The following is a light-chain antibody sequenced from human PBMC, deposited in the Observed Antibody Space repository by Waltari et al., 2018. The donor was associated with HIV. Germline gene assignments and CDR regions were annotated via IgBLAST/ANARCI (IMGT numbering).Light chain of an antibody. V-gene: IGKV1-39*01. J-gene: IGKJ1*01. CDR1: QNINIH. CDR2: AAS. CDR3: QQSYTTPRT. Sequence: DIQMTQSPSSLSASVGDRVTIDCRASQNINIHLNWYQQKPGKAPKRLIYAASSLHTGVPSKFSGSGSGTDFTLTINSLQPEDFATYFCQQSYTTPRTFGQGTKVEIK.